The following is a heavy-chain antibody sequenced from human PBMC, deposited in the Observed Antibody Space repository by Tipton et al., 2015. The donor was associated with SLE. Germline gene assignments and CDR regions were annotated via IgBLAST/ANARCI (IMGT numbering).Heavy chain of an antibody. CDR2: ISDSGST. CDR3: ARRGYNYWYFDL. D-gene: IGHD5-24*01. V-gene: IGHV4-59*02. CDR1: GGSVRSHY. Sequence: LRLSCTVSGGSVRSHYWSWIRQSPGKGLEWIGYISDSGSTHYNPSLKSRVAISVATSKNQFSLKLRSVTAADTAVYYCARRGYNYWYFDLWGRGALVTVSS. J-gene: IGHJ2*01.